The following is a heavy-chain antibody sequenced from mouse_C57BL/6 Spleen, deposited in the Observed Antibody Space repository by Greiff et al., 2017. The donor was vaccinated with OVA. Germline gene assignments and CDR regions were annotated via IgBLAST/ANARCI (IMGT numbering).Heavy chain of an antibody. J-gene: IGHJ1*03. V-gene: IGHV1-59*01. CDR3: ASVVAKGWYFDV. D-gene: IGHD1-1*01. CDR1: GYTFTSYW. Sequence: QVQLQQPGAELVRPGTSVKLSCKASGYTFTSYWMHWVKQRPGQGLEWIGVIDPSDSYTNYNQKFKGKATLTVDTSSSPAYMQLSSLTSEDSAVYDCASVVAKGWYFDVWGTGTTVTVSS. CDR2: IDPSDSYT.